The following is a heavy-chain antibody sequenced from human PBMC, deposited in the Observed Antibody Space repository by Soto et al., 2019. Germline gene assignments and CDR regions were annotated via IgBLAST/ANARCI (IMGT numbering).Heavy chain of an antibody. Sequence: QVQLVQSGAEVKKPGASVRVSCKASGYTFSNYGLSWVRQAPGQGLEWMGWISGYNGNTNYAQKSQGRVTMTTDTSTSTAYMELRSLRSDDTAVYYCARGRYYYDHSGYRLDDVFDMWGQGTMVTVSS. CDR3: ARGRYYYDHSGYRLDDVFDM. V-gene: IGHV1-18*01. D-gene: IGHD3-22*01. CDR1: GYTFSNYG. J-gene: IGHJ3*02. CDR2: ISGYNGNT.